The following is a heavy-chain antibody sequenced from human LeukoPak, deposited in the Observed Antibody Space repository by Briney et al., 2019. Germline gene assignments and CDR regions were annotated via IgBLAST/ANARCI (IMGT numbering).Heavy chain of an antibody. Sequence: GGYLRLSCAASGFTFSSYSMNWVRQAPGKGLEWVSSISSSSTYIYYADSVKGRFTISRDNAKNSLYLQMNSLRAEDTAVYYCARVGADIVATIKNYYYMDVWGKGTTVTVSS. J-gene: IGHJ6*03. V-gene: IGHV3-21*01. CDR2: ISSSSTYI. CDR1: GFTFSSYS. CDR3: ARVGADIVATIKNYYYMDV. D-gene: IGHD5-12*01.